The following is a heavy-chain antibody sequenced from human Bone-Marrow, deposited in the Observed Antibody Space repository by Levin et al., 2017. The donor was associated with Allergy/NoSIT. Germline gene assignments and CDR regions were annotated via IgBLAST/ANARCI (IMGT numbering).Heavy chain of an antibody. V-gene: IGHV4-30-4*01. CDR3: ARGRAYGDYAHWFDP. CDR2: IYHSGST. D-gene: IGHD4-17*01. CDR1: GDSISSGDFY. Sequence: PSETLSLTCTVSGDSISSGDFYWSWLRQPPGKDLEWIGYIYHSGSTYYRSSLKSRVTISLDTSKNQFSLNLTSVTAADTAVYYCARGRAYGDYAHWFDPWGQGTLVTVSS. J-gene: IGHJ5*02.